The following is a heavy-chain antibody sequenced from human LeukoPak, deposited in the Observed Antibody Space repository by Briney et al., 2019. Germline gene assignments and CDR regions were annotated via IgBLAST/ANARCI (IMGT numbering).Heavy chain of an antibody. CDR3: ARGSGYSGYYFDY. CDR2: VYTSGST. CDR1: GGSNINYS. Sequence: SETLSLTCTVSGGSNINYSWSWIRQPAGKGLEWIGRVYTSGSTNYNPSLKSRVTMSVDTSKNQFSLKLSSVTAADTAVYYCARGSGYSGYYFDYWGQGTLVTVSS. D-gene: IGHD3-3*01. J-gene: IGHJ4*02. V-gene: IGHV4-4*07.